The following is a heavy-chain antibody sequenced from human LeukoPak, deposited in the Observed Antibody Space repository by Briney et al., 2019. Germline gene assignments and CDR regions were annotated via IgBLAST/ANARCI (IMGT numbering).Heavy chain of an antibody. Sequence: GGSLRLSCAASGFSVRDFWMAWVRQALGKGLEWVAHIKEDRTADYYADSVKGRFSISKDDGKNSLHLQMNSLRVEDTAVYYCVRGGWELDYWGQGTLVTVSS. D-gene: IGHD1-1*01. CDR2: IKEDRTAD. J-gene: IGHJ4*02. CDR3: VRGGWELDY. CDR1: GFSVRDFW. V-gene: IGHV3-7*01.